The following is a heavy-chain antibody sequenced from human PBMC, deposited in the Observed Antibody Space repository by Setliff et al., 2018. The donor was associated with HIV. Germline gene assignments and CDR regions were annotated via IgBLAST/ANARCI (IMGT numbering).Heavy chain of an antibody. D-gene: IGHD3-9*01. CDR3: ARAGRALPLKSTVVNTRDPQYFAY. CDR2: VRYSGNT. Sequence: SETLSLTCSVYGDSITSYFWSWIRQSPGRGLEWIGYVRYSGNTNYNPSLKSRVAISVDTSNQFSLRLTSVTPADTAAYYCARAGRALPLKSTVVNTRDPQYFAYWGRGALVTVSS. J-gene: IGHJ4*02. CDR1: GDSITSYF. V-gene: IGHV4-59*01.